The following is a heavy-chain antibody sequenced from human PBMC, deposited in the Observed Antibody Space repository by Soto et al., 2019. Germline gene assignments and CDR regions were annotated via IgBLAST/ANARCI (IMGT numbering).Heavy chain of an antibody. Sequence: QVQLVQSGADVRKPGSSVKVSCRTSGDTFTNYALSWLRQAPGQRLEWMGGIVPMFRTADYAEKFQGRITITADESTSTAYFELSSLTSDDTAVYYCARALEGTTVTNWFDPWGQGTLVTVSS. CDR2: IVPMFRTA. D-gene: IGHD4-17*01. CDR3: ARALEGTTVTNWFDP. CDR1: GDTFTNYA. V-gene: IGHV1-69*01. J-gene: IGHJ5*02.